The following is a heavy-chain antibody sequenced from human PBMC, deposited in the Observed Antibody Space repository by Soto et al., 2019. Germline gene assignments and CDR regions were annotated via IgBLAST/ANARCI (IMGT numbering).Heavy chain of an antibody. D-gene: IGHD3-10*01. J-gene: IGHJ6*02. CDR1: GGSFSGYY. CDR2: INHSGST. CDR3: ARVERDYGSGSYYNVGYYYYYGMDV. Sequence: TSETLSLTCAVYGGSFSGYYWSWIRQPPGKGLEWIGEINHSGSTNYNPSLKGRVTISVDTSKNQFSLKLSSVTAADTAVYYCARVERDYGSGSYYNVGYYYYYGMDVWGQGTTVTVSS. V-gene: IGHV4-34*01.